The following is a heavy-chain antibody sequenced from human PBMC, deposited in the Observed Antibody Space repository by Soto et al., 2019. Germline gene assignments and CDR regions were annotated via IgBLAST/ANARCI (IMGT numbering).Heavy chain of an antibody. CDR2: TRDRANNFVA. Sequence: PGGSLGLSCAASGFSFTEYDMDWVRHVPGKGLEWLGRTRDRANNFVAGYAPSVKGQVTISADKSISTAYLQWSSLKASDTAMYYCARHLGSHGMVFDYWGHGTLVTVSS. D-gene: IGHD3-10*01. V-gene: IGHV3-72*01. CDR3: ARHLGSHGMVFDY. J-gene: IGHJ4*01. CDR1: GFSFTEYD.